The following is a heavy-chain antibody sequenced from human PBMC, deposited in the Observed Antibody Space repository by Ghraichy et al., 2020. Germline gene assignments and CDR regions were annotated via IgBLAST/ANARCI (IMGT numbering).Heavy chain of an antibody. Sequence: SETLSLTCAVSGYSISSGYYWGWIRQPPGKGLEWIGSIYHSGSTYYNPSLKSRVTISVDTSKNQFSLKLSSVTAADTAVYYCARDVSGFGELLLNKHNWFDPWGQGTLVTVSS. CDR1: GYSISSGYY. D-gene: IGHD3-10*01. CDR3: ARDVSGFGELLLNKHNWFDP. J-gene: IGHJ5*02. V-gene: IGHV4-38-2*02. CDR2: IYHSGST.